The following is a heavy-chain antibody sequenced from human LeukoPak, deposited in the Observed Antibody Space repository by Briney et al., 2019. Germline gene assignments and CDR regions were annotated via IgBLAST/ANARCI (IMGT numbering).Heavy chain of an antibody. V-gene: IGHV3-21*01. CDR2: ISSSSSYI. CDR3: ATLYSSGWHPFDY. CDR1: GFTFSSYE. J-gene: IGHJ4*02. D-gene: IGHD6-19*01. Sequence: GGSLRLSCAASGFTFSSYEMNWVRQAPGKGLEWVSSISSSSSYIYYADSVKGRFTISRDNAKNSLYLQMNSLRAEDTAVYYCATLYSSGWHPFDYWGQGTLVTVSS.